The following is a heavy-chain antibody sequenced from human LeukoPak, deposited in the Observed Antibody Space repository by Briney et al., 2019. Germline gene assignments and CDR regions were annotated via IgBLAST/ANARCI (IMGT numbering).Heavy chain of an antibody. CDR2: INPNSGGT. CDR1: GYTFTGYY. V-gene: IGHV1-2*04. J-gene: IGHJ1*01. D-gene: IGHD6-13*01. Sequence: GASVKVSCKASGYTFTGYYMHWVRQAPGQGLEWMGWINPNSGGTNYAQKFQGWVSMTRDTSISTAYMELSRLRSDDTAVYYCARGGIAAAGTMPKEPKYFQHWGQGTLVTVSS. CDR3: ARGGIAAAGTMPKEPKYFQH.